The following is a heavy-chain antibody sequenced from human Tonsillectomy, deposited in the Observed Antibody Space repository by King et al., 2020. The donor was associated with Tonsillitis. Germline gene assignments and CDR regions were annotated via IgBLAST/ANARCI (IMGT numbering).Heavy chain of an antibody. CDR1: GFTFSNYA. CDR3: AKPASPYSSSHMDY. J-gene: IGHJ4*02. Sequence: VQLVESGGGLVQPGMSLRLSCAASGFTFSNYAMSWVRQAPGKGLEWVSAISASGGNPYYADSVKGRVTISRDNSKNTLYLQMNSLRAEDTALYYCAKPASPYSSSHMDYWGQGNLVTVSS. CDR2: ISASGGNP. V-gene: IGHV3-23*04. D-gene: IGHD6-13*01.